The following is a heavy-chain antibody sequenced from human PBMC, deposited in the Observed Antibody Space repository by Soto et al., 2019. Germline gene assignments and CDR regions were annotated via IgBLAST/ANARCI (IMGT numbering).Heavy chain of an antibody. CDR2: VNPNSGGT. J-gene: IGHJ4*01. V-gene: IGHV1-2*02. Sequence: KAQASVKVSCKASGYTFTAYYMHWVRQAPGQGLEWMGWVNPNSGGTNYAQKFQGRVTMTRDTSITTAYMELSRLRSDDTAVYYCARSIAARRTVDYWGQGTLGTVSS. CDR3: ARSIAARRTVDY. D-gene: IGHD6-6*01. CDR1: GYTFTAYY.